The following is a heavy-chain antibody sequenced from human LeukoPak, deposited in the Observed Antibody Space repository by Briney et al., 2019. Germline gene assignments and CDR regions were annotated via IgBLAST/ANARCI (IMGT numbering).Heavy chain of an antibody. V-gene: IGHV4-4*02. J-gene: IGHJ4*02. D-gene: IGHD4-11*01. CDR1: GGSITSANW. Sequence: QPSETLSLTCAVSGGSITSANWWSWVRQSPGKGLEWIGEIYHTGNTNYNPSLNSRVSISLDTSKSQSSLRLTSVTAADTALYYCADALNYEHYFVSWGQGILVTVSS. CDR3: ADALNYEHYFVS. CDR2: IYHTGNT.